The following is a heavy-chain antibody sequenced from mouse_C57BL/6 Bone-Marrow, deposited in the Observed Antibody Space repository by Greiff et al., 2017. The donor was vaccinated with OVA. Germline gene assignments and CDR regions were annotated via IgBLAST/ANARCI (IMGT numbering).Heavy chain of an antibody. J-gene: IGHJ4*01. CDR1: GYTFTSYG. V-gene: IGHV1-81*01. D-gene: IGHD1-1*01. Sequence: QVQLKESGAELARPGASVKLSCKASGYTFTSYGISWVKQRTGQGLEWIGEIYPRSGNTDYNEKFKGKATLTADKSSSTAYMELRSLTSEDSAVYFCARRGTTYYYAMDYWGQGTSVTVSS. CDR2: IYPRSGNT. CDR3: ARRGTTYYYAMDY.